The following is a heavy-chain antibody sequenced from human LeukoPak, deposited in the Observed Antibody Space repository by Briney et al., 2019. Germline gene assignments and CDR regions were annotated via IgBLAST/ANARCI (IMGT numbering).Heavy chain of an antibody. V-gene: IGHV4-39*07. CDR3: ARVSYYYGSGSYGGSYYFDY. J-gene: IGHJ4*02. CDR2: IYYSGST. D-gene: IGHD3-10*01. Sequence: SETLSLTCTVSGGSISSSSYYWGWIRQPPGKGLEWIGSIYYSGSTYYNPSLKSRVTMSVDTSKNQFSLKLSSVTAADTAVYYCARVSYYYGSGSYGGSYYFDYWGQGTLVTVSS. CDR1: GGSISSSSYY.